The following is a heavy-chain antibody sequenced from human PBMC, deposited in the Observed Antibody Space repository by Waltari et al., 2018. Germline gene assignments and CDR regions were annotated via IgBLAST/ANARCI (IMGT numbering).Heavy chain of an antibody. J-gene: IGHJ4*02. CDR1: VFTVRTNY. D-gene: IGHD1-26*01. CDR2: IYRGGST. V-gene: IGHV3-53*01. CDR3: ARDPSGSYPGDY. Sequence: EVQLVESGGGLIKPGGSLRLSCAASVFTVRTNYMTWVRQAPGKGLEWLSVIYRGGSTYYADSVKGRFTISRDNSKNTLYLQMNSLRAEDTAVYYCARDPSGSYPGDYWGQGTLVTVSS.